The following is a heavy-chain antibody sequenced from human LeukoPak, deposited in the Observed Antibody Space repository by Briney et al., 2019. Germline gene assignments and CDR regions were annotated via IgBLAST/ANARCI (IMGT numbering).Heavy chain of an antibody. CDR1: GFTFSSYS. V-gene: IGHV3-21*01. CDR3: ARDFGGDGYNFGY. CDR2: ISSSSSYI. J-gene: IGHJ4*02. Sequence: GGSLRLSCAGSGFTFSSYSMNWVRQAPGKGLEWVSSISSSSSYIYYADSVKGRFTISRDNAKNSLYLQMNSLRAEDTAVYYCARDFGGDGYNFGYWGQGTLVTVSS. D-gene: IGHD5-24*01.